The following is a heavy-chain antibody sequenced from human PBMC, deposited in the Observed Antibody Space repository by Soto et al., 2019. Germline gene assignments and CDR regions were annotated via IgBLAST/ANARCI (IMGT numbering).Heavy chain of an antibody. CDR1: GFTFSSYG. J-gene: IGHJ6*02. Sequence: QVQLEESGGGVVQPGRSLRLSCAASGFTFSSYGMHWVRQAPGKGLEWVAVIWYDGSNKYYADSVKGRFTISRDNSKNTLYLQMNSLRAEDTAVYYCARVYSGYDPPSYYYYGMDVWGQGTTVTVSS. D-gene: IGHD5-12*01. CDR2: IWYDGSNK. V-gene: IGHV3-33*01. CDR3: ARVYSGYDPPSYYYYGMDV.